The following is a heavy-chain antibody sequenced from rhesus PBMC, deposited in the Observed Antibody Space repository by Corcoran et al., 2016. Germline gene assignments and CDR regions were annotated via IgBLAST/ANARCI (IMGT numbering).Heavy chain of an antibody. J-gene: IGHJ4*01. CDR1: GASISSSW. CDR3: ARGHYYSTTLVFDY. CDR2: INGNGGST. Sequence: QVQLQESGPGLVKPSETLSLTVAVPGASISSSWVNWIRQSPGKGLEWIGEINGNGGSTNYNPSLKSRVTISKDASKNQFSLKLSSVTAADTAVYYCARGHYYSTTLVFDYWGQGVLVTVSS. D-gene: IGHD2-2*01. V-gene: IGHV4-80*01.